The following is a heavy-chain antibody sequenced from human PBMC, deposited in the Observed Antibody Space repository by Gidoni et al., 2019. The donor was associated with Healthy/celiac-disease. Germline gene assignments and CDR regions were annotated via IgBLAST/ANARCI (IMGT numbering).Heavy chain of an antibody. CDR3: AKAPCPVVGTFDY. CDR1: GPPFSNYA. J-gene: IGHJ4*02. CDR2: ITGRSGST. D-gene: IGHD2-15*01. V-gene: IGHV3-23*01. Sequence: VQLLESGGGLVQRGGSLRLHCASSGPPFSNYAMSGVRPAQGKGLECVSVITGRSGSTYYADSVKGRFTISRDNSKNTLYLQMNSLRAEDTCVYFCAKAPCPVVGTFDYWGQGTLVTVSS.